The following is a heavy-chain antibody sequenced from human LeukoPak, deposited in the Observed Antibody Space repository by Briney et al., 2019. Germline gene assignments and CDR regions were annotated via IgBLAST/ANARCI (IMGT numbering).Heavy chain of an antibody. D-gene: IGHD4-17*01. J-gene: IGHJ4*02. Sequence: SETLSLTCAVYGGSFSGYYWRWIRQPPGKGLEWIGEINHSGSTNYNPSLKSRVTISVDTSKNQFSLKLSSVTAADTAVYYCARGGYGDYPGGYFDYWGQGTLVTVSS. V-gene: IGHV4-34*01. CDR3: ARGGYGDYPGGYFDY. CDR1: GGSFSGYY. CDR2: INHSGST.